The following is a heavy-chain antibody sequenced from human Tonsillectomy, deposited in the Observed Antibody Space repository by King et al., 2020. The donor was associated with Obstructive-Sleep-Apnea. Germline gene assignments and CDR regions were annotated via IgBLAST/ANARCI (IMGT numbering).Heavy chain of an antibody. CDR3: ASLGHYDFWSGYYRNWFDP. V-gene: IGHV3-11*06. J-gene: IGHJ5*02. CDR1: GFTFSDYY. Sequence: VQLVESGGGLVKPGGSLRLSCAASGFTFSDYYMSWIRQAPGKGLEWVSYIISSSSYTNYADSVKGRFTISRDNAKNSLYLQMNSLRAEDTAVYYCASLGHYDFWSGYYRNWFDPWGQGTLVTVSS. CDR2: IISSSSYT. D-gene: IGHD3-3*01.